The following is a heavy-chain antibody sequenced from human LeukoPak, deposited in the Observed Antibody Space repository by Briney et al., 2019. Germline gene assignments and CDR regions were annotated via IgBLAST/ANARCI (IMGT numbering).Heavy chain of an antibody. D-gene: IGHD3-16*01. V-gene: IGHV3-53*01. CDR1: GFPASSNH. CDR2: ISSGGTT. CDR3: ASWGPLIAHGY. Sequence: GGSLRLSCAVSGFPASSNHMSWVRQAPGKGLERVSIISSGGTTYYPDSVKGRFTISRDNSKNTLYLQMNSLRAEDTAVYYCASWGPLIAHGYWGQGTLVTVSS. J-gene: IGHJ4*02.